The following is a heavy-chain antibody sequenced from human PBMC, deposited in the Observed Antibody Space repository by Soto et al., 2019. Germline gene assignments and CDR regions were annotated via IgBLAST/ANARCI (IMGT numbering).Heavy chain of an antibody. Sequence: GGSLRLSCAASGFTFSSYSMNWVRQAPGKGLEWVSSISSSSSYIYYADSVKGRFTISRDNAENSLYLQMNSLRAEDTALYYCARVGYSRTYGMDVWGQGTTVTVSS. D-gene: IGHD5-18*01. CDR1: GFTFSSYS. CDR2: ISSSSSYI. V-gene: IGHV3-21*01. CDR3: ARVGYSRTYGMDV. J-gene: IGHJ6*02.